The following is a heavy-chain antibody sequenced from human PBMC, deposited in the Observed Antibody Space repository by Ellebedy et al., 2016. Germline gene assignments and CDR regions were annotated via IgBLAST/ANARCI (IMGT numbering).Heavy chain of an antibody. CDR2: IYNSGFT. CDR3: ARMNSYGSGSYGHSIYYMDV. J-gene: IGHJ6*03. V-gene: IGHV4-61*09. Sequence: SETLSLTXTVSGDSISGPTYYWTWIRQPAGKGLEWVGHIYNSGFTDYIPSLKSRVSMSVDPSKNQVSLRLSSVTAADTAVYYCARMNSYGSGSYGHSIYYMDVWGKGTTVTVSS. D-gene: IGHD3-10*01. CDR1: GDSISGPTYY.